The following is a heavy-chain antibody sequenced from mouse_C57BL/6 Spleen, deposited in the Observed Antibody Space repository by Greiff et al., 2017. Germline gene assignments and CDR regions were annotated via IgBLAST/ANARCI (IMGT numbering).Heavy chain of an antibody. CDR2: INPNNGGT. CDR3: ARDVTTAVGGY. Sequence: EVQLQQSGPELVKPGASVKISCKASGYTFTDYYMNWVKQSHGKSLEWIGDINPNNGGTSYNQKFKGKATLTVDKSSSTAYMELRSLTSEDSAVYYCARDVTTAVGGYWGQGTTLTVSS. D-gene: IGHD1-1*01. J-gene: IGHJ2*01. CDR1: GYTFTDYY. V-gene: IGHV1-26*01.